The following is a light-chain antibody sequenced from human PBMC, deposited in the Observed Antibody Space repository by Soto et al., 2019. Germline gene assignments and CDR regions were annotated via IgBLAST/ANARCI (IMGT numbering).Light chain of an antibody. Sequence: QSVLTQPPSVSAAPGQKVTISCSGSSSNIGSNYVSWYQQLPGTAPKLLICDNNKRPSGIPDRFSGSKSGTSATLGITGLQTGDEADYYCGTWDSSLSAGVFGGGTKVNVL. V-gene: IGLV1-51*01. CDR2: DNN. CDR1: SSNIGSNY. J-gene: IGLJ3*02. CDR3: GTWDSSLSAGV.